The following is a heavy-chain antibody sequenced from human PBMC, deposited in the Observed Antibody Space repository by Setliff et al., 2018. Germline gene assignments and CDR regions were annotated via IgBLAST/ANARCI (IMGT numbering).Heavy chain of an antibody. Sequence: GESLKISCAGSGFSFSNYAMSWVRQAPGMGLDWVSSFRGGGGPTYYADSVKGRFTISRDISKNTVYLQMNSLRVEDTAVYFSAKVYRDYGNSVDAFDVWGQGTMVTVSS. D-gene: IGHD4-17*01. CDR3: AKVYRDYGNSVDAFDV. CDR1: GFSFSNYA. V-gene: IGHV3-23*01. J-gene: IGHJ3*01. CDR2: FRGGGGPT.